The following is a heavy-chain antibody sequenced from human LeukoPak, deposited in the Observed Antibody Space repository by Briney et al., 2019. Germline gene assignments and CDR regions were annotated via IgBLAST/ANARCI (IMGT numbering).Heavy chain of an antibody. V-gene: IGHV3-21*05. CDR2: ISTSSSYI. D-gene: IGHD5-12*01. Sequence: PGGSLRLSCAASGFTFSSYSMNWVRQAPGKGLEWVSYISTSSSYIYYADSVKGRFTISRDNAKNSLYLQINSLRAEDTAVYYCARVGLDRRGYSGYESFDYWGQGTLVTVSS. CDR1: GFTFSSYS. J-gene: IGHJ4*02. CDR3: ARVGLDRRGYSGYESFDY.